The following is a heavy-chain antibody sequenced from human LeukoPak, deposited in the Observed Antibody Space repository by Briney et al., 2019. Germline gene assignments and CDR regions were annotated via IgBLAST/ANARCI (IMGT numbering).Heavy chain of an antibody. CDR3: ARGGTNYYYMDV. J-gene: IGHJ6*03. V-gene: IGHV3-23*01. CDR2: ISGSGDRT. CDR1: GFTFSSYG. D-gene: IGHD3-10*01. Sequence: PGGSLRLSCAASGFTFSSYGMSWVRQAPGKGLEWVSAISGSGDRTFYADSVKGQLTISRDNSKNTLYLQLNTVRAEDTALYYCARGGTNYYYMDVWGNGTTVTVSS.